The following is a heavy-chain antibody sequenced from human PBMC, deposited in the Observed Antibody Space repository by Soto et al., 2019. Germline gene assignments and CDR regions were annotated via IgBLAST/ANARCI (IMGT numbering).Heavy chain of an antibody. J-gene: IGHJ6*02. CDR3: ARDRLVSTGTTYYYYGMDV. V-gene: IGHV1-18*01. Sequence: ASVKVSCKASGYTFTSYGISWVRQAPGQGLEWMGWISAYNGNTNYAQKLQGRVTMTTDTSTSTAYMELRSLRSDDTAVYYCARDRLVSTGTTYYYYGMDVWGQGTTVTVSS. CDR1: GYTFTSYG. CDR2: ISAYNGNT. D-gene: IGHD1-7*01.